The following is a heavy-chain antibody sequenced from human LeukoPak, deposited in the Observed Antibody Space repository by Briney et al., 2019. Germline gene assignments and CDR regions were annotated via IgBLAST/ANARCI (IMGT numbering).Heavy chain of an antibody. V-gene: IGHV4-4*07. J-gene: IGHJ5*02. Sequence: SETLSLTCTVSGGSISSYYWSWIRQPAGKGLEWIGRIYTSGSTNYNPSLKSRVTMSVDTSKNQFSLKLSSVTAADTAVYYCARSDYDILTQVFWFDPWGQGTLVTVSS. D-gene: IGHD3-9*01. CDR2: IYTSGST. CDR1: GGSISSYY. CDR3: ARSDYDILTQVFWFDP.